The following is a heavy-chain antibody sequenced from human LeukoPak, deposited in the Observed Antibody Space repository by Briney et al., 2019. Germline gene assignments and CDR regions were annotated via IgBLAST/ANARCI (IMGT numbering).Heavy chain of an antibody. V-gene: IGHV4-59*01. D-gene: IGHD2/OR15-2a*01. CDR1: GSITSYY. CDR3: ARALSNWFDP. CDR2: VYHSGDT. J-gene: IGHJ5*02. Sequence: PSETLSVTCTVSGSITSYYWTWIRQPPGQGLEWIGYVYHSGDTNYNPSLKSRVTMFVDTSRNQFSLKLTSVTAADTAVYYCARALSNWFDPWGQGTLVTVSS.